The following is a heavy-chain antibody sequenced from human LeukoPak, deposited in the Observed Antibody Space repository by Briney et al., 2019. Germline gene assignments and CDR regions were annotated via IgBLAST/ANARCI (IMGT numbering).Heavy chain of an antibody. Sequence: SETLSLTCAVYGGSFSGYYWSWIRQPPGKGLEWIGEINHSGSINYNPSLKSRVTISVDTSKNQFSLKLSSVTAADTAVYYCAREIYYADYGPYFDFWGQGILVTVSS. CDR2: INHSGSI. J-gene: IGHJ4*02. CDR3: AREIYYADYGPYFDF. CDR1: GGSFSGYY. V-gene: IGHV4-34*01. D-gene: IGHD4-17*01.